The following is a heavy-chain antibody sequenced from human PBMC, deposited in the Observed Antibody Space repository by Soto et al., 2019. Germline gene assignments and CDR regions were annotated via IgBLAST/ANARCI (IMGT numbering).Heavy chain of an antibody. V-gene: IGHV4-31*03. Sequence: PLETLSLTCTVSRGYISSGGYYWSWIHQHPGKGLEWIGYIYYSGSTYYNPSLKSRVNISVDTSKNQFSLKLSSVTAADTAVYYCASLPYYDFWSGPMPPPMQYYYGMDVWGQGTTGTVSS. CDR2: IYYSGST. D-gene: IGHD3-3*01. CDR3: ASLPYYDFWSGPMPPPMQYYYGMDV. CDR1: RGYISSGGYY. J-gene: IGHJ6*02.